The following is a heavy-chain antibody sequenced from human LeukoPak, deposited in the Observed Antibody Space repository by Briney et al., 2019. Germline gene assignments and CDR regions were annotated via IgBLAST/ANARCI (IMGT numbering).Heavy chain of an antibody. CDR1: GFTFSTYG. CDR3: ANEWLHVSGSYKANN. CDR2: IRSDGSDK. J-gene: IGHJ4*02. D-gene: IGHD3-10*01. V-gene: IGHV3-30*02. Sequence: PGGSLRLSCAASGFTFSTYGMHWVRQAPGKGLEWVAFIRSDGSDKYHADSVKGRFTISSDNSKNTLYLQMNSLRTEDTAVYYCANEWLHVSGSYKANNWGQGTLVTVSS.